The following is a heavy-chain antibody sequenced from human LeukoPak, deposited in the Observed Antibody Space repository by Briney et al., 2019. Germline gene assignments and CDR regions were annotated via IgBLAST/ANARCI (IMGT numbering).Heavy chain of an antibody. Sequence: SETLSLTCSVSGGSISNYFWTWIRQPPGKGLERIGYIYSSGSTYYNPSLKSRVTISVDTSKNRFSLKLSTVTAADTAVYYCARRPTGDPKFDYWGQGTLVTVSS. J-gene: IGHJ4*02. CDR1: GGSISNYF. CDR2: IYSSGST. D-gene: IGHD7-27*01. V-gene: IGHV4-59*08. CDR3: ARRPTGDPKFDY.